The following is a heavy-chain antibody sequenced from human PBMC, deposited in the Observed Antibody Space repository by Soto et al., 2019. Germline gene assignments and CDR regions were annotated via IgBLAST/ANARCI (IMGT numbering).Heavy chain of an antibody. J-gene: IGHJ4*02. CDR1: GYSFTSYC. CDR3: ARRVSTVTAYFDY. CDR2: IYPGDSDT. V-gene: IGHV5-51*01. Sequence: GESLKISCKGSGYSFTSYCIGWVRQMPGKGLEWMGIIYPGDSDTRYSPSFQGQVTISADKSISTAYLQWSSLKASGTAMYYCARRVSTVTAYFDYWGQGTLVPVSS. D-gene: IGHD4-17*01.